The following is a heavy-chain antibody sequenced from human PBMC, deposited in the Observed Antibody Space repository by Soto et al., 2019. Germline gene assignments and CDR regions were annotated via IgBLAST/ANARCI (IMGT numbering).Heavy chain of an antibody. J-gene: IGHJ6*02. CDR1: GFPFSSYS. CDR2: ISSSSSTI. Sequence: PGGSLRLSCAASGFPFSSYSMNWVRQAPGKGLEWVSYISSSSSTIYYADSVKGRFTISRDNAKNSLYLQMNSLRDEDTAVYYCARDRDSSGYYYFRHYYYYGMDVWGQGTTVTVSS. D-gene: IGHD3-22*01. CDR3: ARDRDSSGYYYFRHYYYYGMDV. V-gene: IGHV3-48*02.